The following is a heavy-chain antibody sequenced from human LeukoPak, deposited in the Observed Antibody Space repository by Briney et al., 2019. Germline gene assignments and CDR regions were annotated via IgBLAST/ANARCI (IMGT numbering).Heavy chain of an antibody. D-gene: IGHD6-19*01. V-gene: IGHV4-34*01. CDR3: ARGDKYSSGWYSLSVAFDI. CDR1: GGSFSGYY. Sequence: SGTLSLTCAVYGGSFSGYYWSWIRQPPGKGLEWIGEINHSGSTNYNPSLKSRVTISVDTSKNQFSLKLSSVTAADTAVYYCARGDKYSSGWYSLSVAFDIWGQGTMVTVSS. CDR2: INHSGST. J-gene: IGHJ3*02.